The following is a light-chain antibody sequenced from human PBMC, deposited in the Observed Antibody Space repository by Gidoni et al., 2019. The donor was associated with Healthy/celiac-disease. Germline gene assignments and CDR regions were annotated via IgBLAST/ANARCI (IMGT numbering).Light chain of an antibody. J-gene: IGLJ2*01. CDR2: QDS. CDR3: QAWDSSTAYV. CDR1: KLGDKY. V-gene: IGLV3-1*01. Sequence: SYELTQPPSVSVSPGQTASITCSGDKLGDKYACWYHQKPGQSPVLVIYQDSKRPSGIPERFSGSNSGNTATLTISGTQAMDEADYYCQAWDSSTAYVFGGGTKLTVL.